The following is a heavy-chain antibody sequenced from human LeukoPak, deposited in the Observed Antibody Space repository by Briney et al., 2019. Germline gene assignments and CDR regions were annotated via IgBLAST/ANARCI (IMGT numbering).Heavy chain of an antibody. CDR2: ISGYNGNT. CDR1: GYTFTSYH. CDR3: ARPSGSYPRAFDY. Sequence: GASVKVSCKASGYTFTSYHITWVRQAPGQGLEWMGWISGYNGNTNYAQKFQGRVSMTTDTSTSTAYMELRSLRSEDTSVYYCARPSGSYPRAFDYWGQGTLVTVSS. D-gene: IGHD1-26*01. V-gene: IGHV1-18*01. J-gene: IGHJ4*02.